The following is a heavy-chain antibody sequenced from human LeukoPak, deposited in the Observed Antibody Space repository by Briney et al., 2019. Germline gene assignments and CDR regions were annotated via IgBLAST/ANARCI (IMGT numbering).Heavy chain of an antibody. CDR1: GLTLNIYP. V-gene: IGHV3-23*01. D-gene: IGHD6-13*01. CDR2: ISGGGGST. Sequence: GGPLRLSCAASGLTLNIYPMIGLREARGKGLEGVSAISGGGGSTYYAVSVQGRFTVSRANSKNTLYLKMITLRDEATAIYSCAKRIAAAGPYFDYWGQGTLVTVSS. CDR3: AKRIAAAGPYFDY. J-gene: IGHJ4*02.